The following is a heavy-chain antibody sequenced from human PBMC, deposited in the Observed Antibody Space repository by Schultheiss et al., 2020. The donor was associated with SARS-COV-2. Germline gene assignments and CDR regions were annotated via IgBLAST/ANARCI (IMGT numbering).Heavy chain of an antibody. D-gene: IGHD6-6*01. CDR2: INPNSGGT. V-gene: IGHV1-2*02. CDR3: ARDSYSSSSNLDY. Sequence: GESLKISCKASGYTFTGYYIHWVRQAPGQGLEWMGWINPNSGGTNYAQKFQGRVTMTTDTSTSTAYMELRSLRSDDTAVYYCARDSYSSSSNLDYWGQGTLVTVSS. CDR1: GYTFTGYY. J-gene: IGHJ4*02.